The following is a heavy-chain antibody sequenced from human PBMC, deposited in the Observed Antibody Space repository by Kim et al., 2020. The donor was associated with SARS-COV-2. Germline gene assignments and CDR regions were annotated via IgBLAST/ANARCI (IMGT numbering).Heavy chain of an antibody. J-gene: IGHJ4*02. V-gene: IGHV4-34*01. CDR1: VGSFSGYS. CDR3: ARLCSGRSCNQDY. CDR2: IDHSGRT. D-gene: IGHD2-15*01. Sequence: SETLSLTCAVYVGSFSGYSWSWIRQPPGKGLEWIGEIDHSGRTNYSPSLRSRVTMSVDTSKNQFSLKLSSVTAADTAVYYCARLCSGRSCNQDYWGQGTL.